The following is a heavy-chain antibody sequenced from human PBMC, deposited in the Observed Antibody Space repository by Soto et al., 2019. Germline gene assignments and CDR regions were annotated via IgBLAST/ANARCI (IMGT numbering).Heavy chain of an antibody. D-gene: IGHD2-2*01. V-gene: IGHV3-21*01. Sequence: GGSLRLSCAASGFTFSSYSMNWVRQAPGKGLEWVSSISSSSSYIYYADSVKGRFTISRDNAKNSLYLQMNSLRAEDTAVYYCARDPHPSESCSSTSCYFDYWGQGTLVTVSS. CDR2: ISSSSSYI. J-gene: IGHJ4*02. CDR3: ARDPHPSESCSSTSCYFDY. CDR1: GFTFSSYS.